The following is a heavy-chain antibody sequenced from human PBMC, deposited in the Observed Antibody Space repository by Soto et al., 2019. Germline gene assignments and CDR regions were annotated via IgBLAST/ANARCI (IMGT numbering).Heavy chain of an antibody. D-gene: IGHD3-22*01. CDR1: GGSISSSSYY. Sequence: SEPLSLTCTVSGGSISSSSYYWGWIRQPPGKGLEWIGSIYYSGSTYYNPSLKSRVTISVDTSKNQFSLKLSSVTAADTAVYYSARLIEDSSGPTLDYWGQGTLVTVSS. V-gene: IGHV4-39*01. J-gene: IGHJ4*02. CDR3: ARLIEDSSGPTLDY. CDR2: IYYSGST.